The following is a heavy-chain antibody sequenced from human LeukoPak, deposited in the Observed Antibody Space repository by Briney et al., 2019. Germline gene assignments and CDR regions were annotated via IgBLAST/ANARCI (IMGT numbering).Heavy chain of an antibody. CDR2: IKQDGSEK. J-gene: IGHJ4*02. CDR3: AKPVVRFLEWRAGYYFDY. CDR1: GFTFSSYW. Sequence: GGSLRLSCAASGFTFSSYWMSWVRQAPGKGLEWVANIKQDGSEKYYVDSVKGRFTISRDNAKNSLYLQMNSLRAEDTAVYYCAKPVVRFLEWRAGYYFDYWGQGTLVTVSS. V-gene: IGHV3-7*01. D-gene: IGHD3-3*01.